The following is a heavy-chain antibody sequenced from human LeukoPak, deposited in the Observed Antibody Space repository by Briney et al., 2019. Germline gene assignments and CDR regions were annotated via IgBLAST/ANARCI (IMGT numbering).Heavy chain of an antibody. D-gene: IGHD3-3*01. CDR3: ARGDFWSGDYTDAFDV. CDR1: GFTFSNYW. CDR2: IKPDGSEK. V-gene: IGHV3-7*04. J-gene: IGHJ3*01. Sequence: GGSLRLSCAASGFTFSNYWMSWVRQAPGKGLEWVANIKPDGSEKYYVDSVKGRFSISRDNVRNASYLQMNSLRVGDTALYYCARGDFWSGDYTDAFDVWGQGTMVTVSS.